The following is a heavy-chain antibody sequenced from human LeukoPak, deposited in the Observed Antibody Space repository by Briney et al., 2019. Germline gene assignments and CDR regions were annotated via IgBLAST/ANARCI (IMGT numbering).Heavy chain of an antibody. Sequence: GGSLRLSCAASGFTFSSYGMHWVRQATGKGLEWVAVISYDGSNKYYADSVKGRFTISRDNSKNTLYLQMNSLRAEDTAVYYCARDADTAMVAYYFDYWGQGTLVTVSS. CDR1: GFTFSSYG. CDR3: ARDADTAMVAYYFDY. D-gene: IGHD5-18*01. J-gene: IGHJ4*02. CDR2: ISYDGSNK. V-gene: IGHV3-30*19.